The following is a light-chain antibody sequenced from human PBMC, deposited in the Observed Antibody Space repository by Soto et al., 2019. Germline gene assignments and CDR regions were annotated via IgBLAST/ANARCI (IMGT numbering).Light chain of an antibody. V-gene: IGKV3-20*01. J-gene: IGKJ1*01. Sequence: ENVLTQSPATLSLSPGEKATLSCRASQSVGSNYLGWYQQKPGQAPRLLIYAASSRATGIPDRFSGSGSGTDFTLTISRLEPEDFAVYFCQQYGSSPWTFGQGTKVDI. CDR3: QQYGSSPWT. CDR2: AAS. CDR1: QSVGSNY.